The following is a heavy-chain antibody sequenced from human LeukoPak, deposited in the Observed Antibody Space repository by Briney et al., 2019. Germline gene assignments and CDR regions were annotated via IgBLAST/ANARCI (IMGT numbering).Heavy chain of an antibody. V-gene: IGHV1-2*02. J-gene: IGHJ5*02. CDR3: AVLQLERLDNWFDP. Sequence: ASVKLSFKASGYTFTVYYMHWVRQAPGQGLGWMGWINPNSGGTNYAQKFQGSVTMTRDTSISTAYMELSRLRSDDTAVYYCAVLQLERLDNWFDPWGQGTLVTVSS. CDR1: GYTFTVYY. CDR2: INPNSGGT. D-gene: IGHD1-1*01.